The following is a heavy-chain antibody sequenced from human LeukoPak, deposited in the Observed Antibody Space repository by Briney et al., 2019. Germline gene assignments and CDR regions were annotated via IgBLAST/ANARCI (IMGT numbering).Heavy chain of an antibody. CDR3: ARGPYGSSGTPDAFDI. J-gene: IGHJ3*02. Sequence: GGSLRLSCAASGFTFSSYWMGWVRQAPGKGLEWVSVIYSGGTTHYADSVKGRFTISRDNSKNTLYLQMNSLRAEDTAVYYCARGPYGSSGTPDAFDIWGQGTMVTVSS. CDR1: GFTFSSYW. D-gene: IGHD3-10*01. V-gene: IGHV3-66*01. CDR2: IYSGGTT.